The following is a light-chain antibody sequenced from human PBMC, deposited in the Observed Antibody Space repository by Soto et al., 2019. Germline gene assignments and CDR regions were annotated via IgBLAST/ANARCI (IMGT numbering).Light chain of an antibody. CDR3: SGYTDDRTYV. V-gene: IGLV2-14*03. CDR2: EAY. J-gene: IGLJ1*01. Sequence: QSALTQPASVSGTPGQPITISCIGTRSDIGGYNYVSWPQQHPGKAPKPRIYEAYDRPLGVSNRFSVAKSGNTASLTISGLQNEDLADYYRSGYTDDRTYVFGSGTKGTLL. CDR1: RSDIGGYNY.